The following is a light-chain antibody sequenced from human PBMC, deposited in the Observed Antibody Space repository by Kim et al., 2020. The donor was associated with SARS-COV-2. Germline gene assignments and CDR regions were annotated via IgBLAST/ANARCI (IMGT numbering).Light chain of an antibody. CDR2: GAS. CDR3: QQYGSSTGWT. V-gene: IGKV3-20*01. J-gene: IGKJ1*01. CDR1: QSVSSSY. Sequence: EIVLTQSPGTLSLSPGERATLSCRASQSVSSSYLAWYQQKPGQAPRLLIYGASSRATGIPDRFSGSGSGTYFTLTISRLEPEDFAVYYCQQYGSSTGWTFGQGTKVDIK.